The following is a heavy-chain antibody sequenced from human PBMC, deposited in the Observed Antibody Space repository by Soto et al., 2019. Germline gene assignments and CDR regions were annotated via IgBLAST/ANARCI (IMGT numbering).Heavy chain of an antibody. Sequence: PGESLKISCEASGSTFSDTWIAWVRQLPGKGLEWMGIIYPADSDIRYSPSFQGHVTISAERSLSAAYLHWSALKASDTAIYYCSRGAYYDSSRLVADIWGPGTSVTVSS. V-gene: IGHV5-51*01. CDR2: IYPADSDI. CDR3: SRGAYYDSSRLVADI. D-gene: IGHD3-22*01. J-gene: IGHJ3*02. CDR1: GSTFSDTW.